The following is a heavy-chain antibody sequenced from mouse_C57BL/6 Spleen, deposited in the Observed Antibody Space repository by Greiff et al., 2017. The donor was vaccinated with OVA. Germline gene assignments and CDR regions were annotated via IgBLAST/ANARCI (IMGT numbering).Heavy chain of an antibody. D-gene: IGHD2-5*01. CDR2: ISYSGST. CDR1: GYSITSGYD. V-gene: IGHV3-1*01. Sequence: VQLKQSGPGMVKPSQSLSLTCTVTGYSITSGYDWHWIRHLPGNKLEWMGYISYSGSTNYNPSLKSRISITHDTSKNHFFLKLNSVTTEDTATCYCARESNYWYFDVWGTGTTVTVSS. CDR3: ARESNYWYFDV. J-gene: IGHJ1*03.